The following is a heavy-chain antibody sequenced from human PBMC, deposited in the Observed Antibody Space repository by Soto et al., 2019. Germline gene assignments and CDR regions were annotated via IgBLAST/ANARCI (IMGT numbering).Heavy chain of an antibody. CDR3: AKAQGVVTIKSNFDY. J-gene: IGHJ4*02. CDR2: ISGGGYTA. CDR1: GLTSRSHA. V-gene: IGHV3-23*01. D-gene: IGHD5-12*01. Sequence: EVQLLESGGGLVQPGGSLRLSCVVSGLTSRSHAMSWVRQAPGQGLEWVAGISGGGYTAYYPDSVRGRFTISRDNSKNTVYLQIDNLRADDTAVYYCAKAQGVVTIKSNFDYWGQGTLVTVSS.